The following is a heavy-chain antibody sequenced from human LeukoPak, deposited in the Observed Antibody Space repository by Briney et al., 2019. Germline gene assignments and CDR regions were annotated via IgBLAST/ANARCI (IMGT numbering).Heavy chain of an antibody. CDR3: ATLGFSSGYYYYFDH. V-gene: IGHV4-39*07. D-gene: IGHD3-22*01. Sequence: SETQSLACTVSGGSISSSSYYWGWIRQPPGKGLEWIGSIYYSGSTYYNPSLKSRVTISVDTSKNQFSLKLSSVTAADTAVYYCATLGFSSGYYYYFDHWGQGTLVTVSS. CDR2: IYYSGST. CDR1: GGSISSSSYY. J-gene: IGHJ4*02.